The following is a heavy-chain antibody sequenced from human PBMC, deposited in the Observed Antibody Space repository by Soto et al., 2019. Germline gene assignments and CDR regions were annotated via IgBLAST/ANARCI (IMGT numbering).Heavy chain of an antibody. CDR2: VSSSSSYR. CDR1: GFTFSSYS. J-gene: IGHJ6*03. V-gene: IGHV3-21*01. CDR3: ARDPTITLIRGVSYYYYMDV. Sequence: GGSLRLSCAASGFTFSSYSMNWVRQAPGKGLEWVSSVSSSSSYRYYADSVRGPFTIARDNAKKSLFLQMNSLRAEDTAVYYCARDPTITLIRGVSYYYYMDVWGKGTTVTVSS. D-gene: IGHD3-10*01.